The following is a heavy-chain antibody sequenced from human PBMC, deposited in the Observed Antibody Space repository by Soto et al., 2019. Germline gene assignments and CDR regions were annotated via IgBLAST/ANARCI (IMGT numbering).Heavy chain of an antibody. CDR2: INHSGST. J-gene: IGHJ4*02. V-gene: IGHV4-34*01. Sequence: SETLSLTCAVYGGSFSGYYWSWIRQPPGKGLEWIGEINHSGSTNYNPSLKSRVTISVDTSKNQFSLKLSSVTAADTAVYYCARGPGTTQDIVVVPAAKQTGIHDYWGQGTLVTVSS. CDR3: ARGPGTTQDIVVVPAAKQTGIHDY. D-gene: IGHD2-2*01. CDR1: GGSFSGYY.